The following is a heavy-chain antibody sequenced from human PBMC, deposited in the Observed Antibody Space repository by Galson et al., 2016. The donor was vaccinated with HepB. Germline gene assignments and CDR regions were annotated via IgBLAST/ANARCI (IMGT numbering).Heavy chain of an antibody. Sequence: SLSISCAAYGFAVFSFWLHWVRQVPLTGLVWLSPTNADGSRTRYGDSVKGRFTLSRDNAKNTLYLQVNSLRAEDTAVYYCATGSSGWDSFLYWGQGTLVTVSS. CDR3: ATGSSGWDSFLY. D-gene: IGHD6-19*01. J-gene: IGHJ4*02. V-gene: IGHV3-74*01. CDR2: TNADGSRT. CDR1: GFAVFSFW.